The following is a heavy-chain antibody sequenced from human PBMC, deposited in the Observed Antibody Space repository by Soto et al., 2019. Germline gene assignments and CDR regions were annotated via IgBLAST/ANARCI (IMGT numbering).Heavy chain of an antibody. J-gene: IGHJ4*02. D-gene: IGHD5-12*01. Sequence: GASVKVSCKTSGDSFSNYGINWVRQAPGQGLEWMGWISAYNGNTNFAQKLQGRVSLTTDTSSTTAYMELRSLTSDDTAVYYCARDLVPGYTGFSDYWGQGTLVTVSS. CDR2: ISAYNGNT. CDR3: ARDLVPGYTGFSDY. V-gene: IGHV1-18*01. CDR1: GDSFSNYG.